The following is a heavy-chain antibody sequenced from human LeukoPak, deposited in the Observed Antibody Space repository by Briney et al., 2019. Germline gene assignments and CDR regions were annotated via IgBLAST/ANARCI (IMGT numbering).Heavy chain of an antibody. V-gene: IGHV4-59*01. CDR2: IYYSGST. D-gene: IGHD5-18*01. Sequence: SETLSLTCTVSGGSISSYYWSWIRQPPGKGLEWIGYIYYSGSTNYNPSLKSRVTISVDTSKNKFSLKLSSVTAADTAVYYCARAMDTAMVFDYWGQGTLVTVSS. CDR3: ARAMDTAMVFDY. J-gene: IGHJ4*02. CDR1: GGSISSYY.